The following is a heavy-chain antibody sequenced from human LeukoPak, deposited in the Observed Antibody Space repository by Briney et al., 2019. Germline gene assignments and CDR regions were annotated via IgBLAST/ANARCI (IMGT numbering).Heavy chain of an antibody. CDR2: IIPIFGTA. V-gene: IGHV1-69*13. J-gene: IGHJ6*03. CDR1: GYTFTSYG. D-gene: IGHD3-22*01. Sequence: SVKVSCKASGYTFTSYGISWVRQAPGQGLEWMGGIIPIFGTANYAQKFQGRVTITADESTSTAYMELSSLRSEDTAVYYCARAYYDSSGYYSSRYYYMDVWGKGTTVTVSS. CDR3: ARAYYDSSGYYSSRYYYMDV.